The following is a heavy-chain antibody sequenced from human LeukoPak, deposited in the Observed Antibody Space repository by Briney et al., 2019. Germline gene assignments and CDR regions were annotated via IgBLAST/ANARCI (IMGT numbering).Heavy chain of an antibody. CDR1: GFTFSSYG. D-gene: IGHD1-26*01. CDR2: ISYDGSNK. V-gene: IGHV3-30*18. J-gene: IGHJ4*02. Sequence: GGSLRLSCAASGFTFSSYGMHWVRQAPGKGLEWVAVISYDGSNKYYADSVKGRFTISRDNSKNTLYLQMNSLRAEDTAVYYCAKALFSGSYARNYFDYWGQGTLVTVSS. CDR3: AKALFSGSYARNYFDY.